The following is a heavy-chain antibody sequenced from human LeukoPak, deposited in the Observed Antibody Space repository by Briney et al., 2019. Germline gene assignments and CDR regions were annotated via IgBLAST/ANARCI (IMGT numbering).Heavy chain of an antibody. D-gene: IGHD3-22*01. CDR3: ATQGADYYDSSGYYYLHDAFDI. J-gene: IGHJ3*02. V-gene: IGHV3-23*01. CDR2: ISGSGGST. Sequence: GGTLRLSCAASGFTFSTYGMSWVRQAPGKGLEWVSAISGSGGSTNYADSVKGRFTISRDNSKNTLYLQMNSLRAEDTAVYYCATQGADYYDSSGYYYLHDAFDIWGQGTMVTVSS. CDR1: GFTFSTYG.